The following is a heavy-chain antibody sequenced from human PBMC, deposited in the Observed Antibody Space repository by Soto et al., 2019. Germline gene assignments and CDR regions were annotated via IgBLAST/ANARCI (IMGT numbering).Heavy chain of an antibody. CDR3: ARDPLAVTLIDDY. D-gene: IGHD4-17*01. CDR1: GFTFSSYW. Sequence: GGSLRLSCAASGFTFSSYWMSWVRQAPGKGLEWVANINQEGSEKYYVDSVKGRFTISRDNAKNSLYLQMNSLRAEYTAVYYCARDPLAVTLIDDYWGQGALVTVSS. J-gene: IGHJ4*02. CDR2: INQEGSEK. V-gene: IGHV3-7*01.